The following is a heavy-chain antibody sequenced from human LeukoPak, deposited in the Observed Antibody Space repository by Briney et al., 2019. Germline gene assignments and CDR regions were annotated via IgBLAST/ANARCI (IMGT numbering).Heavy chain of an antibody. J-gene: IGHJ6*02. D-gene: IGHD4-11*01. CDR2: TYSGGST. CDR3: ARDLPVTYGMDV. Sequence: GRSLRLSCAASGFTFNTYAMHWVRQAPGKGLEWVSVTYSGGSTYYADSVKGRFTISRDNSKNTLYLQMNSLRAEDTAVYYCARDLPVTYGMDVWGQGTTVTVSS. CDR1: GFTFNTYA. V-gene: IGHV3-66*01.